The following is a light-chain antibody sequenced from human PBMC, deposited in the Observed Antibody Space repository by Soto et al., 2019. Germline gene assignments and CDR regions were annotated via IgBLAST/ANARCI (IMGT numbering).Light chain of an antibody. Sequence: DIQMPQSPSTLSASVGDRVTITCRAIQSISSWLAWYQQKPGKAPKLLNYKASSLESGVPSRFSGSGSGTEFSLTISSLQPDDFATYYCQQYNSYARTFGQGTKVEIK. CDR1: QSISSW. J-gene: IGKJ1*01. CDR3: QQYNSYART. CDR2: KAS. V-gene: IGKV1-5*03.